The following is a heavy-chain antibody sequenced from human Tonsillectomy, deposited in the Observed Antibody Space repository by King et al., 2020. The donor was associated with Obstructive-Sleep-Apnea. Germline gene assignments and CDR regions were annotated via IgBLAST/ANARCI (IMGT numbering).Heavy chain of an antibody. CDR3: AKSTVPHYYFYGMDV. CDR1: GFTFDDYT. V-gene: IGHV3-43*01. CDR2: ISWGGGST. D-gene: IGHD4-17*01. Sequence: QLVQSGGVVVQPGGSLRLSCAASGFTFDDYTMHWVRQAPGKGLEWVSLISWGGGSTYYADSVKGRFTISRDTSKNSLYLQMNSLRTEDTALYYCAKSTVPHYYFYGMDVWGQGTTVTVSS. J-gene: IGHJ6*02.